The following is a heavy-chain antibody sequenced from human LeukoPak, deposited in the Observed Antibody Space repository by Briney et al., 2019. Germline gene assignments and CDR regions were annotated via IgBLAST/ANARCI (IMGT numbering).Heavy chain of an antibody. CDR3: ARFGKQHLGDAFGI. D-gene: IGHD6-13*01. CDR1: GYTLTSYG. J-gene: IGHJ3*02. Sequence: ASVKVSCKASGYTLTSYGLSWVRQAPGQGLEWMGWISAYNGNTNYAQKLQDRVTMTTDTSTSTAYMELRSLRSDDTAVYYCARFGKQHLGDAFGIWGKGQWSPSLQ. CDR2: ISAYNGNT. V-gene: IGHV1-18*04.